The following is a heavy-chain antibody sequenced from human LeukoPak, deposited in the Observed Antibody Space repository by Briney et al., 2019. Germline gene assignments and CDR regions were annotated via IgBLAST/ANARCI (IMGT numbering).Heavy chain of an antibody. Sequence: GESLKISCKGSGYSFTSYWIAWVRQMPRKGLEWMGIIYPGDSDTRYSPSFRGQVTISADKSISTAYLQWSSLKASDTAMYFCARRYGANWFDPWGQGTLVTVSS. J-gene: IGHJ5*02. D-gene: IGHD4/OR15-4a*01. CDR2: IYPGDSDT. V-gene: IGHV5-51*01. CDR3: ARRYGANWFDP. CDR1: GYSFTSYW.